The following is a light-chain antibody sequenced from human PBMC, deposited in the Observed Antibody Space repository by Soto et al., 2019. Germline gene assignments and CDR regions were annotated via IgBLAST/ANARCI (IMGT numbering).Light chain of an antibody. V-gene: IGLV2-14*01. J-gene: IGLJ1*01. CDR1: RSDVGAYNY. CDR2: EVT. Sequence: HSVLTQPASVSGSPGQSIAISCTGTRSDVGAYNYVSWYQQHPGKAPKLMISEVTNRPSGVSDRFSGSKSGNTASLTISRLQAEDEADHYCSSFTSRFTFVFGTGTKVTVL. CDR3: SSFTSRFTFV.